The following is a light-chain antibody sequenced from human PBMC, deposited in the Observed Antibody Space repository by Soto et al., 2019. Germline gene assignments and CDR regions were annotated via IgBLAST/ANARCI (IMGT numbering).Light chain of an antibody. CDR3: QQYLNSPRT. V-gene: IGKV3-20*01. CDR1: QRVASD. Sequence: VLTQSPGTLSLSPGEGATLSCRASQRVASDLAWNLQKPGQPPRLLIYDASIRATGIPDRISGRGSERDFTLTISRLEPEDAAVYYCQQYLNSPRTCGQGTKLEIK. J-gene: IGKJ1*01. CDR2: DAS.